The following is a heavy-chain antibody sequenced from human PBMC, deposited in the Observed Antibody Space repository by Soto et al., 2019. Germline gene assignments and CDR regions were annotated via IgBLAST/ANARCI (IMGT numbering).Heavy chain of an antibody. CDR2: INHSGST. CDR1: GGSFSGYY. V-gene: IGHV4-34*01. D-gene: IGHD2-15*01. J-gene: IGHJ4*02. CDR3: ARVTPSGGSCYVDY. Sequence: QVQLQQWGAGLLKPSETLSLTCAVYGGSFSGYYWGWIRQPPGKGLEWIGEINHSGSTNYNPSLKSRVTISVDTSKNQFSLKLSSVTAADTAVYYCARVTPSGGSCYVDYWGQGTLVTVSS.